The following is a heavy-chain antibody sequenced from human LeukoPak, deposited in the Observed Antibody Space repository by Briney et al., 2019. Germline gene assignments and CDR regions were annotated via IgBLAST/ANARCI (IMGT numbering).Heavy chain of an antibody. CDR1: GGSIRSSYYY. Sequence: SETLSLTCTVSGGSIRSSYYYWGWIRQPPGKGLEWIGSIYDSGSTYYNPSLKNRVTISVDTSKNQFSLKLNSVTAADTAVYYCARHHGPWGQGTLVTVSS. CDR2: IYDSGST. J-gene: IGHJ5*02. CDR3: ARHHGP. V-gene: IGHV4-39*01.